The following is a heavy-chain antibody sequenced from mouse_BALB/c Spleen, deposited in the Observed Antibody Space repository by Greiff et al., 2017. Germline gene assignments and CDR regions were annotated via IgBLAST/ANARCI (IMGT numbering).Heavy chain of an antibody. CDR1: GYTFSSYW. V-gene: IGHV1-9*01. CDR3: ARGSNYYAMDY. J-gene: IGHJ4*01. Sequence: QVQLQQSGAELMKPGASVKISCKATGYTFSSYWIEWVKQRPGHGLEWIGEILPGSGSTNYNEKFKGKATFTADTSSNTAYMQLSSLTSEDSAVYYCARGSNYYAMDYWGQGTSVTVSS. D-gene: IGHD5-1*01. CDR2: ILPGSGST.